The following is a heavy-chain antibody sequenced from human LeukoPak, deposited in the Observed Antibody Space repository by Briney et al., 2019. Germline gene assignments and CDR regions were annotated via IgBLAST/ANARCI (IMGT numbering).Heavy chain of an antibody. CDR3: ARGPHSWEQYYYYGMDV. V-gene: IGHV3-33*01. CDR2: IWYDGSNK. CDR1: GFTFSSYG. D-gene: IGHD1-26*01. Sequence: QPGGSLRLSCAASGFTFSSYGMHWVRQAPGKGLEWVAVIWYDGSNKYYADSVKGRFTISRDNSKNTLYLQMNSLRAEDTAVYYCARGPHSWEQYYYYGMDVWGQGTTVTVSS. J-gene: IGHJ6*02.